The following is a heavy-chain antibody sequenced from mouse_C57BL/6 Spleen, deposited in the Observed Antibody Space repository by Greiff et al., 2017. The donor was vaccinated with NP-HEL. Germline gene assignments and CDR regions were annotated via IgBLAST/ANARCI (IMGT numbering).Heavy chain of an antibody. V-gene: IGHV1-80*01. Sequence: QVQLKQSGAELVKPGASVKISCKASGYAFSSYWMNWVKQRPGKGLEWIGQIYPGDGDTNYNGKFKGKATLTADKSSSTAYMQLSSLTSEDSAVYFCARWDLTYDGYYEDYWGQGTTRTVSS. CDR2: IYPGDGDT. D-gene: IGHD2-3*01. J-gene: IGHJ2*01. CDR3: ARWDLTYDGYYEDY. CDR1: GYAFSSYW.